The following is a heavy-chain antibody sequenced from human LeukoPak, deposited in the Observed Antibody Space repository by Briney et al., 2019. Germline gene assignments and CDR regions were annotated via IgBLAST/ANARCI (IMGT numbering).Heavy chain of an antibody. CDR2: TSTSSTTT. V-gene: IGHV3-23*01. CDR3: AITGTSTPAFDL. CDR1: GFPLRSYV. D-gene: IGHD1-7*01. J-gene: IGHJ4*02. Sequence: GGSLRLSCAASGFPLRSYVISWVRQAPGKGLEWVSATSTSSTTTYYADSVRGRFTISRDNSRNTLSLQMRSLRAEDSAIYYCAITGTSTPAFDLWGQGTLVTVSS.